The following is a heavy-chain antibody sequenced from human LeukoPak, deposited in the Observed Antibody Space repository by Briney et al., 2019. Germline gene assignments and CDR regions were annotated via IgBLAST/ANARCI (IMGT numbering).Heavy chain of an antibody. CDR1: GGSINGYF. CDR2: VYSSGST. V-gene: IGHV4-59*01. D-gene: IGHD2-8*02. Sequence: SETLSLTCTVSGGSINGYFWSWVRQPPGKGLEWIGYVYSSGSTNSNPSLKNRVTISLDSSKNQFSLKLSSVTAADTAMYYCARGYSTGSKRYSLYYYLDVWGRGTTVTVPS. CDR3: ARGYSTGSKRYSLYYYLDV. J-gene: IGHJ6*03.